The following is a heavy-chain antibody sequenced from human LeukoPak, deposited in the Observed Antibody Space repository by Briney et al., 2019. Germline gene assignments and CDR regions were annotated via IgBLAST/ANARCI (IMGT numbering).Heavy chain of an antibody. CDR1: GYTFTGYY. D-gene: IGHD6-13*01. CDR2: INPNSGGT. J-gene: IGHJ4*02. V-gene: IGHV1-2*02. Sequence: ASVTVSCKASGYTFTGYYMHWVRQAPGQGLAWMGWINPNSGGTNYAQKFQGRVTMTRDTSISTAYMELSRLRADDTAVYYCATGIAAADTGGVDYWGQGTLVTVSS. CDR3: ATGIAAADTGGVDY.